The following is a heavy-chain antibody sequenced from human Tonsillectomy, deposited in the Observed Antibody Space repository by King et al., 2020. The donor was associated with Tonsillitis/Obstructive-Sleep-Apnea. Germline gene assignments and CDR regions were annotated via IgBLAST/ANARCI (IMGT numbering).Heavy chain of an antibody. CDR1: GGTFSGYA. V-gene: IGHV1-69*18. CDR2: IIPIFGTT. D-gene: IGHD6-19*01. J-gene: IGHJ4*02. CDR3: ARGNDPIALAGSLGY. Sequence: VQLVQSGAEVKKPGSSVKVSCKASGGTFSGYAISWVRQAPGQGLEWMGRIIPIFGTTTYSQKFQGRVTITADESTSTASMQLSSLSSDDTAVVYCARGNDPIALAGSLGYWGQGTLVTVSS.